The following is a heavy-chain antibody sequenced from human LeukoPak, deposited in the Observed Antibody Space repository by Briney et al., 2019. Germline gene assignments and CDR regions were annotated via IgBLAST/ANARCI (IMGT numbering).Heavy chain of an antibody. CDR2: IYYSGST. J-gene: IGHJ4*02. V-gene: IGHV4-30-4*01. CDR1: GGSISSGDYY. Sequence: SETLSLTCTVSGGSISSGDYYWSWIRQPPGKGLEWIGYIYYSGSTYYNPSLKSRVTISVDTSKNQFSLKLSSVTAADTAVYYCARGGVPAAPYFDYWGQGTLVTVCS. CDR3: ARGGVPAAPYFDY. D-gene: IGHD2-2*01.